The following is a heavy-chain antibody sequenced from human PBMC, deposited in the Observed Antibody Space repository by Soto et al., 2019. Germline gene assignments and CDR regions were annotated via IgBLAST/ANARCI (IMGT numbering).Heavy chain of an antibody. V-gene: IGHV3-74*01. CDR2: INGDGSKT. CDR1: GFTFSTYW. D-gene: IGHD2-15*01. CDR3: ARGQYCSGGTCYSAPDY. J-gene: IGHJ4*02. Sequence: EVQLVESGGGLVQPGGSLRIFCGASGFTFSTYWMYWVRQAPGKGLVWVSRINGDGSKTSYADSVKGRFTISRDNAKNTLYLQMNSLIAEDTALYYCARGQYCSGGTCYSAPDYWGQGTLVTVSS.